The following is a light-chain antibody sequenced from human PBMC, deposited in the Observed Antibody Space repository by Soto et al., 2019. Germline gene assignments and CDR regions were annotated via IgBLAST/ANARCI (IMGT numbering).Light chain of an antibody. CDR2: GAF. J-gene: IGKJ1*01. CDR1: QSINSD. Sequence: EIVMTQSPATLSVSPGETTRLSCRASQSINSDVAWYQQKVGQAPRLLIYGAFNRATGIPARFSGSGSGTDFTLTISSLEPEDSAVYYCQQRNVWPPVTFGQGTKV. V-gene: IGKV3-11*01. CDR3: QQRNVWPPVT.